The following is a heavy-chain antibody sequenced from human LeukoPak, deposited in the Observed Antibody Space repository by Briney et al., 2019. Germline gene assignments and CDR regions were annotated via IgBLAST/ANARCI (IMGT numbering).Heavy chain of an antibody. CDR2: IYYSGST. CDR3: ARVGDYEIDY. Sequence: PSETLSLTCTVSGGSLTNYYWSWIRQPPGKGLDWIGHIYYSGSTNYNPSLKSRVTISVDKSKNQFSLKLSSVTAADTAVYYCARVGDYEIDYWGQGTLVTVSS. D-gene: IGHD4-17*01. V-gene: IGHV4-59*12. J-gene: IGHJ4*02. CDR1: GGSLTNYY.